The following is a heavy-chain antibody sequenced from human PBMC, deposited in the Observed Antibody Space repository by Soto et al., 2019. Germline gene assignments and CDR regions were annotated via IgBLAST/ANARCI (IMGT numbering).Heavy chain of an antibody. D-gene: IGHD2-2*01. Sequence: QVQLVQSGAEVKKPGASVKVSCKASGYTFTSYGISWVRQAPGQGLGWMGWLSAYNGNTKHAQKLQGRVTMTTDTSTSTAYVELRSLRSEDKAVYFCARDCSSTSCSESFDYWGQGTLVTLSA. J-gene: IGHJ4*02. V-gene: IGHV1-18*01. CDR3: ARDCSSTSCSESFDY. CDR1: GYTFTSYG. CDR2: LSAYNGNT.